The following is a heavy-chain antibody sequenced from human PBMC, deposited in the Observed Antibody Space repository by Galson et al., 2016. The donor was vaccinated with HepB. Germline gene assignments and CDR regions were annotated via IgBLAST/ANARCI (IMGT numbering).Heavy chain of an antibody. D-gene: IGHD3-10*01. CDR1: GGTFNSFT. J-gene: IGHJ4*02. V-gene: IGHV1-69*06. CDR3: AGDSPYYYTSGTSYPRLDY. CDR2: IITLFGTP. Sequence: SVKVSCKASGGTFNSFTINWVRQAPGQGLEWRGGIITLFGTPNYAQKFQGRVTITADISTSTAYMELTSLTSEDTAVYYCAGDSPYYYTSGTSYPRLDYWGQGTLVTVSS.